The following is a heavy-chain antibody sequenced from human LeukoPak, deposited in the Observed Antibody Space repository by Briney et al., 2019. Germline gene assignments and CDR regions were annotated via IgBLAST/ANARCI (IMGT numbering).Heavy chain of an antibody. V-gene: IGHV4-34*01. J-gene: IGHJ4*02. CDR3: ARLRFLEWLLPEYYFDY. D-gene: IGHD3-3*01. Sequence: SETLSLTCAVYGGSFCGYYWSWIRQPPGKGLEWIGEINHSGRTNYNPSLKSRVTISVDTSKNQFSLKLSSVTAADTAVYYCARLRFLEWLLPEYYFDYWGQGTLVTVSS. CDR2: INHSGRT. CDR1: GGSFCGYY.